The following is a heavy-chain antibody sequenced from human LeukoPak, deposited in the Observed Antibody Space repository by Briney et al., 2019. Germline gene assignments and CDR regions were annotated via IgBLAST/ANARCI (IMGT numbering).Heavy chain of an antibody. CDR1: GGSISSYY. Sequence: SETLSLTCTVSGGSISSYYWSWIRQPPGKGLEWIGYIYYTGSTYYNPSLKSRVTISVDRSKNQFSLKLSSVTAADTAVYYCAVNWGYYYMDVWGKGTTVTVSS. CDR3: AVNWGYYYMDV. V-gene: IGHV4-59*12. J-gene: IGHJ6*03. CDR2: IYYTGST. D-gene: IGHD7-27*01.